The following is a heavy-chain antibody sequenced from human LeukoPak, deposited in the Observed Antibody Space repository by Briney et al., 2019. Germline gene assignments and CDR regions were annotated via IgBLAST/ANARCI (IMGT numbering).Heavy chain of an antibody. CDR3: ARSTIAAAVVNWFDP. J-gene: IGHJ5*02. Sequence: SETLSLTCTVSGGSISSSSYYWGWIRQPPGEGLELIGRASYGGTTYYNPSLKSRVTISGDMSKNQFFLKLNSVTAADTAVYYCARSTIAAAVVNWFDPWGQGTLVTVSS. V-gene: IGHV4-39*01. D-gene: IGHD6-13*01. CDR2: ASYGGTT. CDR1: GGSISSSSYY.